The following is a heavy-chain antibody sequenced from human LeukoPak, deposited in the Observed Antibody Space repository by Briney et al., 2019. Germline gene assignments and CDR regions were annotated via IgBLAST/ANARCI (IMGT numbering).Heavy chain of an antibody. J-gene: IGHJ4*02. Sequence: SETLSLTCTVSGGSISSSSYYWGWIRQPPGKGLEWIGRIYTSGSTNYNPSLKSRVTMSVDTSKNQFSLKLSSVTAADTAVYYCARDGSFPYIGTFDYWGQGTLVTVSS. D-gene: IGHD1-7*01. V-gene: IGHV4-39*07. CDR2: IYTSGST. CDR1: GGSISSSSYY. CDR3: ARDGSFPYIGTFDY.